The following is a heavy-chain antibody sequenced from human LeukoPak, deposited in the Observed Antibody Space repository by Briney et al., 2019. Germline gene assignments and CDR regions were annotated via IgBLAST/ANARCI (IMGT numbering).Heavy chain of an antibody. Sequence: GGSLRLSCAASGFTFSNYPMSWVPQAPGRGREWFSGISGSGGYTYYADSVKGQFTISKDNSNNTPYLQMNSLRAEDTAVYFCAKRSAPPPRSVVPAGIDAFDIWGQGTMVTVSS. V-gene: IGHV3-23*01. CDR3: AKRSAPPPRSVVPAGIDAFDI. CDR1: GFTFSNYP. J-gene: IGHJ3*02. D-gene: IGHD2-2*01. CDR2: ISGSGGYT.